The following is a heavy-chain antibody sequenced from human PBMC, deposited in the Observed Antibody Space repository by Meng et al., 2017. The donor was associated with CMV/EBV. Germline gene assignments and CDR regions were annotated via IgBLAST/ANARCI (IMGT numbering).Heavy chain of an antibody. J-gene: IGHJ4*02. V-gene: IGHV3-15*01. CDR2: IKSKTDGGTT. CDR3: TTGVGYCSSTSCWPVGY. Sequence: GESLKISCAASGFTFSNAWMSWVRQAPGKGLEWVGRIKSKTDGGTTDYAAPVKGRFTISRDDSKNTLYLQMNSLKTEDTAVYYCTTGVGYCSSTSCWPVGYWGQGTLDTVSS. CDR1: GFTFSNAW. D-gene: IGHD2-2*01.